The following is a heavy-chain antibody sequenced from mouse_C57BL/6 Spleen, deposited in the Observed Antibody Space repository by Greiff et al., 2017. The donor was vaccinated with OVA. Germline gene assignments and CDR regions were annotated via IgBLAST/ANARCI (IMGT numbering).Heavy chain of an antibody. CDR2: IYPGDGDT. V-gene: IGHV1-80*01. CDR3: ARIDYERYFDV. J-gene: IGHJ1*03. CDR1: GYAFSSYW. Sequence: QVQLKQSGAELVKPGASVKISCKASGYAFSSYWMNWVKQRPGKGLEWIGQIYPGDGDTNYNGKFKGKATLTADKSSSTAYMQLSSLTSEDSAVYFCARIDYERYFDVWGTGTTVTVSS. D-gene: IGHD2-4*01.